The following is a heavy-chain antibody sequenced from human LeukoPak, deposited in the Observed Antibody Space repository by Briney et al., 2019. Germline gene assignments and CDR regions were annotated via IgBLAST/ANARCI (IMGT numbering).Heavy chain of an antibody. Sequence: GGSLRLSCAASGFTFSTYAMTWVRQAPGKGREWVSTINSGGSTYYADSVKGRFTISRDNSKNTLYLQMNSLRAEDTAVYYCARDRVYYYYMDVWGKGTTVTVSS. D-gene: IGHD3-10*01. J-gene: IGHJ6*03. CDR2: INSGGST. CDR3: ARDRVYYYYMDV. CDR1: GFTFSTYA. V-gene: IGHV3-23*01.